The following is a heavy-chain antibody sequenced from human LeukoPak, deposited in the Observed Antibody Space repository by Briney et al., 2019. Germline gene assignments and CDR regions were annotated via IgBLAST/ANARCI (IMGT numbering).Heavy chain of an antibody. CDR3: ARSRDGYNQGALDY. J-gene: IGHJ4*02. Sequence: GGSLRLSCAASGFTFDDYGMSWVRQAPGKGLEWVSGINWNGGSTGYADSVKGRFTISRDNAKNSLYLQMNSLRAEDTAVYYCARSRDGYNQGALDYWGQGTLVTVSS. D-gene: IGHD5-24*01. CDR1: GFTFDDYG. V-gene: IGHV3-20*04. CDR2: INWNGGST.